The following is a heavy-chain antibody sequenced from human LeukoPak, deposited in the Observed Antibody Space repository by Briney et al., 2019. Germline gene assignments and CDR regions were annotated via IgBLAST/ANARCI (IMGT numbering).Heavy chain of an antibody. D-gene: IGHD3-22*01. CDR2: IKQDGSEK. J-gene: IGHJ3*02. V-gene: IGHV3-7*01. CDR3: ARDGTYNDSSGYDDAFDI. Sequence: PGGSLRLSCAASGFTFSSYWMSWVRHAPGRGLEWVANIKQDGSEKYYVDSVKGRFTISRDNAKNSLYLQMNSLRAEDTAVYYCARDGTYNDSSGYDDAFDIWGQGTMVTVSS. CDR1: GFTFSSYW.